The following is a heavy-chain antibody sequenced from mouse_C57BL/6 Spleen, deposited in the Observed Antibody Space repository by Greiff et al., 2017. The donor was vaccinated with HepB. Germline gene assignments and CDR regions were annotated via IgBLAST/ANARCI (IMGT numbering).Heavy chain of an antibody. CDR1: GYTFTDYN. CDR3: ARSLYGNWYFDV. Sequence: VQLQQSGPELVKPGASVKIPCKASGYTFTDYNMDWVKQSHGKSLEWIGDINPNNGGTIYNQKFKGKATLTVDKSSSTAYMELRSLTSEDTAVYYCARSLYGNWYFDVWGTGTTVTVSS. J-gene: IGHJ1*03. V-gene: IGHV1-18*01. D-gene: IGHD2-1*01. CDR2: INPNNGGT.